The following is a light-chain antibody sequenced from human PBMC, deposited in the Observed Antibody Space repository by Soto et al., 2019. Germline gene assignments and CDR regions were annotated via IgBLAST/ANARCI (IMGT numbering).Light chain of an antibody. J-gene: IGKJ4*01. CDR1: RSVSSY. Sequence: EIVLTQSPATLSLSPAERATLSCSASRSVSSYLAWYQQKPGQAPRLLIYDASNRATGIPARFSGSGSETDFTLTISSLEPEDFAVYYCQQRSNWPSLTFGGGTKVDIK. CDR2: DAS. V-gene: IGKV3-11*01. CDR3: QQRSNWPSLT.